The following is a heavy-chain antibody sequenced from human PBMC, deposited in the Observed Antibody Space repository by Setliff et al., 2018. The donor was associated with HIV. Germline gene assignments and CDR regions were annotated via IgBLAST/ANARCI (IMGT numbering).Heavy chain of an antibody. CDR1: GGSITGYY. D-gene: IGHD3-3*01. J-gene: IGHJ6*02. CDR2: IYTSGTT. Sequence: SETLSLTCSVSGGSITGYYWSWIRQTAGKGLEWIGRIYTSGTTNYNPSLKRRVTMSVDTSKNQFSLKLSSVTAADTAVYYCARNFWNGPPDYYYYGLDVWGQGTTVTVSS. CDR3: ARNFWNGPPDYYYYGLDV. V-gene: IGHV4-4*07.